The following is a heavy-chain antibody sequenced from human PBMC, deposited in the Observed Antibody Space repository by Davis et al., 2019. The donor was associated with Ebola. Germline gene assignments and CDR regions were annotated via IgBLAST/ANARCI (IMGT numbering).Heavy chain of an antibody. J-gene: IGHJ3*02. D-gene: IGHD3-3*01. CDR3: AREESRRTYYDFWSGWAFDI. V-gene: IGHV4-4*02. CDR1: GGSISSSNW. CDR2: IYHSGST. Sequence: PSETLSLTCAVSGGSISSSNWWSWVRQPPGKGLEWIGEIYHSGSTNYNPSLKSRVTISVDKSKNQFSLKLSSVTAADTAVYYCAREESRRTYYDFWSGWAFDIWGQGTMVTVSS.